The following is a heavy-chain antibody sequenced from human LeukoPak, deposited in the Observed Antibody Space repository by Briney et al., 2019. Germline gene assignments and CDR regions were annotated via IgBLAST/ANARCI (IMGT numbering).Heavy chain of an antibody. CDR1: SFPFTSFS. CDR2: ISSSTSYI. Sequence: PGGSLRLSCAASSFPFTSFSMNWVRQAPGKGLEWVSSISSSTSYIYYADSVKGRFTISRDNAKNSLYLQMNSLRAEDTAVYYCARGAVPYYYYYMDVWGKGTTVTVSS. V-gene: IGHV3-21*01. CDR3: ARGAVPYYYYYMDV. J-gene: IGHJ6*03. D-gene: IGHD6-19*01.